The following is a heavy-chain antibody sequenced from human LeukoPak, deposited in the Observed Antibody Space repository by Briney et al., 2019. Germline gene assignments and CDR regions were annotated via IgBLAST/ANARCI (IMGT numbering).Heavy chain of an antibody. CDR3: ARGSGKPFDY. V-gene: IGHV3-48*01. Sequence: PGGSLRLSCAASGFTFSSYSMNWVRQAPGKGLEWVSYISSSSSTIYYADSVKGRFTISRDNAKSSLYLQMNSLRAEDTAVYYCARGSGKPFDYWGQGTLVSVSS. D-gene: IGHD1-14*01. CDR1: GFTFSSYS. J-gene: IGHJ4*02. CDR2: ISSSSSTI.